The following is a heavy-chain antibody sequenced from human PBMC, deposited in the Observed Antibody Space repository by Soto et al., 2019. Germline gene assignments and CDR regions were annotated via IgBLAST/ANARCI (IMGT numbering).Heavy chain of an antibody. CDR3: AVLSIAAAGNWFDP. CDR2: INAGNGNT. J-gene: IGHJ5*02. Sequence: ASVKVSCKASGYTFNSYAMHWVRQAPGQRLEWMGWINAGNGNTKYSQKFQGRVTITRDTSASTAYMELSSLRSEDTAVYYCAVLSIAAAGNWFDPWGQGTLVSVSS. CDR1: GYTFNSYA. V-gene: IGHV1-3*01. D-gene: IGHD6-13*01.